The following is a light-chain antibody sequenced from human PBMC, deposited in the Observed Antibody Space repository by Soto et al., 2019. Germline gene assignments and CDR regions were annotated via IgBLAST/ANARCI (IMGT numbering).Light chain of an antibody. CDR1: QSVNSNY. CDR2: GAS. J-gene: IGKJ1*01. Sequence: IVLTQSPGTLSLSPGERATLSCRASQSVNSNYLAWYQQKRGQAPRLLIYGASSRATGIPDRFVGSGSGTDFPLTIRRLEPEDVAVYYCQESPRTFGQGTKVDTK. V-gene: IGKV3-20*01. CDR3: QESPRT.